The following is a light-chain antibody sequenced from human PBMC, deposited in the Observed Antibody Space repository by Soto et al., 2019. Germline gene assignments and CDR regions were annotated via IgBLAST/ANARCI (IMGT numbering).Light chain of an antibody. V-gene: IGLV3-21*04. CDR3: QVWDTSSDHVV. Sequence: SYELTQRPSVSVAPGKTARITCGGNNIGSKSVHWYQQKPGQAPVVVIYYDSDRPSGIPERFSGSNSGNTATLTISGVEAGDEADYYCQVWDTSSDHVVFGGGTKVTVL. CDR2: YDS. J-gene: IGLJ2*01. CDR1: NIGSKS.